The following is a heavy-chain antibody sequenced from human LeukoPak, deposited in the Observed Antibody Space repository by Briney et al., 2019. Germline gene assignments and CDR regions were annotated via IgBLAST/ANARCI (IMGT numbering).Heavy chain of an antibody. CDR3: AREGGYCSSTSCYRDEYFDY. J-gene: IGHJ4*02. D-gene: IGHD2-2*02. CDR1: GFTFSSYA. V-gene: IGHV3-30-3*01. Sequence: PGRSLRLSCAASGFTFSSYAMHWVRQAPGKGLEWVAVISYDGSNKYYADSVKGRFTISRDNSKNTLYLQMNSLRAEDTAVYYCAREGGYCSSTSCYRDEYFDYWGQGTLVTVSS. CDR2: ISYDGSNK.